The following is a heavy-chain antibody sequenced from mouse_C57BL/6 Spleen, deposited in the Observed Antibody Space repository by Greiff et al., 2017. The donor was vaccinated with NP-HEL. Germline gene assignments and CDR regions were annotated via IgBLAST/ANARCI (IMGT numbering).Heavy chain of an antibody. CDR1: GYTFTSYR. Sequence: QVQLQQPGAELVKPGASVKVSCKASGYTFTSYRMHWVKQRPGQGLEWIGRIYPSDSDTNYNQKFKGKATLTVDKSSSTAYMQLSSLTSEDSAVYYCAIDDYDYDYFAYWGQGTLVTVSA. CDR3: AIDDYDYDYFAY. D-gene: IGHD2-4*01. CDR2: IYPSDSDT. J-gene: IGHJ3*01. V-gene: IGHV1-74*01.